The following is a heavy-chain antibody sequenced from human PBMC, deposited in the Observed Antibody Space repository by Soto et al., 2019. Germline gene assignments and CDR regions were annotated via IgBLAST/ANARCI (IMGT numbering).Heavy chain of an antibody. V-gene: IGHV4-31*03. CDR3: ARARYCSGGSCSKRIDY. D-gene: IGHD2-15*01. CDR2: IYYSGST. J-gene: IGHJ4*02. CDR1: GGSISSGGYY. Sequence: SETLSLTCTVSGGSISSGGYYWSWIRQHPGKGLEWIGYIYYSGSTYYNPSLKSRVTISVDTSKNQFSLKLSSVTAADTAVYYCARARYCSGGSCSKRIDYWGQGTLVTVSS.